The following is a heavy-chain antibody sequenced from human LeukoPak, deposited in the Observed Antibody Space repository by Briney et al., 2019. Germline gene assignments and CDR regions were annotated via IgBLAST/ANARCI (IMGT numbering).Heavy chain of an antibody. CDR2: ISGSGGST. CDR1: GFTFSSYA. D-gene: IGHD6-19*01. CDR3: AKDRSSSTIAVRGGY. V-gene: IGHV3-23*01. J-gene: IGHJ4*02. Sequence: GGSLRLSCAASGFTFSSYAMSWVRQAPGKGLEWVSAISGSGGSTYYADSVKGRFAISRDNSKNTLYLQMTSLRAEDTALYYCAKDRSSSTIAVRGGYWGQGILVTVSS.